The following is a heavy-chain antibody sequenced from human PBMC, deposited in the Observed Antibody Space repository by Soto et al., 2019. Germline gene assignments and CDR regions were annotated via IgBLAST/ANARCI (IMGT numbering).Heavy chain of an antibody. CDR3: VRLRWTTIGEAGSFDY. J-gene: IGHJ4*02. CDR2: IYHSATT. Sequence: QVQLQEAGPGLVKPSETLSLTCTVSGGSISSKYWSWIRQPPGKGLEWIGYIYHSATTNFNPSLKSRVTTSTDMSRNQFSLRLSSVTAADTAVYYCVRLRWTTIGEAGSFDYWGQGILVTVSS. CDR1: GGSISSKY. D-gene: IGHD6-13*01. V-gene: IGHV4-59*08.